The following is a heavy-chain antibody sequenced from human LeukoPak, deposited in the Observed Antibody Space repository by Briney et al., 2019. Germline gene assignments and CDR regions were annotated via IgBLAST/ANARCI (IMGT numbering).Heavy chain of an antibody. Sequence: SETLSLTCAVYGGSFSGYYWSWIRQPPGKGLEWIGEINHSGSTNYNPSLKSRVTISVDTSKNQFSLKLSSVTAADTAVYYCAXXIXXAGTPLYYYGMDVWGQGTTVTVSS. CDR1: GGSFSGYY. CDR3: AXXIXXAGTPLYYYGMDV. V-gene: IGHV4-34*01. J-gene: IGHJ6*02. D-gene: IGHD6-13*01. CDR2: INHSGST.